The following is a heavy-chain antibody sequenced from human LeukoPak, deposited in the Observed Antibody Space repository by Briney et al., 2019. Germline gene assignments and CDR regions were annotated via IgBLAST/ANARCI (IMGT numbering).Heavy chain of an antibody. J-gene: IGHJ4*02. CDR2: MFYSGSS. Sequence: SETLSLTCTVSGGSISSYYWTWIRQPPGKGLECIGYMFYSGSSNYNPSLRSRVTISVDTSKNQISLKLSSVTAADTAVYYCARFNRNSSGWIDYWGQGTLVTVSS. CDR3: ARFNRNSSGWIDY. V-gene: IGHV4-59*01. CDR1: GGSISSYY. D-gene: IGHD6-19*01.